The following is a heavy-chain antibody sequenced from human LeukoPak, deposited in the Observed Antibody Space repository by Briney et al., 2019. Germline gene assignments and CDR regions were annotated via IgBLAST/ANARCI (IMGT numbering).Heavy chain of an antibody. V-gene: IGHV4-34*01. D-gene: IGHD2-15*01. J-gene: IGHJ6*02. CDR1: GGSFSGYY. CDR2: INHSGST. CDR3: AREDPYYYYYYGMDV. Sequence: PSETLSLTCAVYGGSFSGYYWSWIRQPPGKGLEWIGEINHSGSTNYNPSLKSRVTISVDTSKNQFSPKLSSVTAADTAVYYCAREDPYYYYYYGMDVWGQGTTVTVSS.